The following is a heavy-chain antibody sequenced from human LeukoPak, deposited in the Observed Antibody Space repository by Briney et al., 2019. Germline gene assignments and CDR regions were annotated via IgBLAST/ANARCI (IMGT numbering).Heavy chain of an antibody. CDR1: GGSVSSAAYY. J-gene: IGHJ4*02. V-gene: IGHV4-61*02. D-gene: IGHD3-16*01. Sequence: PSQTLSLSCSVSGGSVSSAAYYWTWIRQPAGKGLEWIGRIYTTGSTNYNPSLKSRVTISVDTSKNQFSLSLSSVTAADTAVYYCARSSGGGSFDYWGQGTLVTVSS. CDR2: IYTTGST. CDR3: ARSSGGGSFDY.